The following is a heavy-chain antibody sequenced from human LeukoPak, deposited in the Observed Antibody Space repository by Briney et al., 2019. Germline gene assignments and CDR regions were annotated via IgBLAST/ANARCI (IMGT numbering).Heavy chain of an antibody. CDR3: AKVVVVPAATSKTYYFDY. D-gene: IGHD2-2*01. CDR1: GFTFSRNS. Sequence: GGSLRLSCAASGFTFSRNSMNWVRQAPGKGLEWVSYISSSSSTIYYADSVKGRFTISRDNAKNSLYLQMNSLRAEDTAVYYCAKVVVVPAATSKTYYFDYWGQGTLVTVSS. J-gene: IGHJ4*02. CDR2: ISSSSSTI. V-gene: IGHV3-48*01.